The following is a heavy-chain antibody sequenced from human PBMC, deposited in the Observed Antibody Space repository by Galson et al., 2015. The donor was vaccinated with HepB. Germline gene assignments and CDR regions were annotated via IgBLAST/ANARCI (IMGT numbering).Heavy chain of an antibody. Sequence: SLRLSCAASGFTFSSYAMSWVRQAPGKGLEWVSAISGSGGNTYYADSVKGRFTIARDNSKNTLYLQMNSLRAEDTAVYYCAMMSVVTFGVWGQGTMVTVSS. CDR1: GFTFSSYA. CDR2: ISGSGGNT. CDR3: AMMSVVTFGV. J-gene: IGHJ3*01. V-gene: IGHV3-23*01. D-gene: IGHD2-21*02.